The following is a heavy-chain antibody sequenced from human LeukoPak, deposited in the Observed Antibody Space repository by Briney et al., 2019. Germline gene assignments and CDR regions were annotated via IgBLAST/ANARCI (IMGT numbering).Heavy chain of an antibody. CDR3: TRASGEYRSEWYFDL. V-gene: IGHV3-33*01. CDR2: IWFDGSNK. CDR1: GFTFSSYG. J-gene: IGHJ2*01. D-gene: IGHD6-19*01. Sequence: GGSLRLSCAASGFTFSSYGMHWVRQAPGKGLEWVAVIWFDGSNKFYRDSVRGRFTISRDDSKNTLYLQMHSLRVEDTAVYDCTRASGEYRSEWYFDLWGRGTLVTVSS.